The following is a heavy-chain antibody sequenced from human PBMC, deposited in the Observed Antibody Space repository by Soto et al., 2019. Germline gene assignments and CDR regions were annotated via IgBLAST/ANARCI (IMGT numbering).Heavy chain of an antibody. V-gene: IGHV5-51*01. CDR1: GHLFNNHW. J-gene: IGHJ5*02. Sequence: GESLKISCKGPGHLFNNHWIGWVRQTPGKGLEWMGLIFARDSETKTSPSFQGHVSFSVDNSINTVYLQWTSLKTTDTGIYFCARGYFDSGHGYDLWGQGTLVTVSS. CDR2: IFARDSET. D-gene: IGHD3-10*01. CDR3: ARGYFDSGHGYDL.